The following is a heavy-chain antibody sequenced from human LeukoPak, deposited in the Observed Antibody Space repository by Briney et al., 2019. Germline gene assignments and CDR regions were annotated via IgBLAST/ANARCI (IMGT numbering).Heavy chain of an antibody. Sequence: GGSLRLSCAASGFTFSTYWMSSIRQAPWHGLECVANIKQDGSQKNYVDSVRGRFTISRDNAKNSLYLQMNNLRAEDTAVYYCTTEGFTGSYYYFDYWGQGTLVTVSS. D-gene: IGHD1-26*01. CDR1: GFTFSTYW. J-gene: IGHJ4*02. CDR3: TTEGFTGSYYYFDY. CDR2: IKQDGSQK. V-gene: IGHV3-7*01.